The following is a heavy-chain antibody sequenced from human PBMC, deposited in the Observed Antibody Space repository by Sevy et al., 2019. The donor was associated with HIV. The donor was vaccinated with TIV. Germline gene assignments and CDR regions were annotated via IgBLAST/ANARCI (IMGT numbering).Heavy chain of an antibody. V-gene: IGHV1-18*01. CDR1: GYTFTSYK. CDR3: VRAYCSGGRCYSGAY. Sequence: ASVKVSCKTSGYTFTSYKITWVRQAPGQGLEWMGWVSAHNGDTNYALRFRGRVTMTTDTSTSTAYMDLRSLRSDDTVVYYCVRAYCSGGRCYSGAYWGQGTLVTVSS. D-gene: IGHD2-15*01. J-gene: IGHJ4*02. CDR2: VSAHNGDT.